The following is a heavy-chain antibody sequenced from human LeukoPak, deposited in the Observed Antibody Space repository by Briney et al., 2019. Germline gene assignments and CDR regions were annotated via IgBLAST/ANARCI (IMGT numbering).Heavy chain of an antibody. CDR3: ARAPGYKRSNYLDC. V-gene: IGHV4-59*01. CDR2: IYYSGST. J-gene: IGHJ4*02. D-gene: IGHD5-12*01. CDR1: GGSISSYY. Sequence: PSETLSLTCTVSGGSISSYYWSWIRQPPGKGLEWVGYIYYSGSTNYNPSLKSRVTISVDTSKNQFSLKLSSVTAADTAVYYCARAPGYKRSNYLDCWGQGTLVTVSS.